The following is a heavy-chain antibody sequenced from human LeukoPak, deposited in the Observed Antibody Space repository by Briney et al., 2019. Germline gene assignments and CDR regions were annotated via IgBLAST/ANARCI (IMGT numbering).Heavy chain of an antibody. Sequence: PGGSLRLSCAASGFTFNTYWMHWVRQAPGEGPVWVAHILNDGGSTSYADSVKGRFIISRDNAKNTRSLQMNSLRAEDTAVYYCVRHNYGYDYWGQGTPVTVSS. CDR3: VRHNYGYDY. V-gene: IGHV3-74*01. D-gene: IGHD5-18*01. J-gene: IGHJ4*02. CDR1: GFTFNTYW. CDR2: ILNDGGST.